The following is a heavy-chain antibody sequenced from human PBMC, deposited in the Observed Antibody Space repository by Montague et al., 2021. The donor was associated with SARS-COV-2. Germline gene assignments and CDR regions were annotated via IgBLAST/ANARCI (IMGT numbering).Heavy chain of an antibody. CDR3: ARGRRRGVTTPFDY. CDR2: IYYSGTT. CDR1: SDSVISSGSY. D-gene: IGHD3-10*01. J-gene: IGHJ4*02. Sequence: SETLSLTCSVSSDSVISSGSYWGWIRQPPGKGLEWIGNIYYSGTTYYNPSLQSRGTISVDTSKNHLSLRLSSVTAADTAVYFCARGRRRGVTTPFDYWGQGSQVTVSS. V-gene: IGHV4-39*07.